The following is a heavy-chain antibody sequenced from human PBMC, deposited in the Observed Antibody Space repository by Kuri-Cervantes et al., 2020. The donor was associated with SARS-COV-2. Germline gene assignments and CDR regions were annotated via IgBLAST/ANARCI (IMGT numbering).Heavy chain of an antibody. CDR2: ISSSSSTI. Sequence: GESLKISCAASGFTFSSYSMNWVRQAPGKGLEWVSYISSSSSTIYYADSVKGRFTISRDNSKNTLYLQMNSLRAEDTAVYYCARGGYSYGRTFDYWGQGTLVTASS. CDR3: ARGGYSYGRTFDY. J-gene: IGHJ4*02. CDR1: GFTFSSYS. V-gene: IGHV3-48*01. D-gene: IGHD5-18*01.